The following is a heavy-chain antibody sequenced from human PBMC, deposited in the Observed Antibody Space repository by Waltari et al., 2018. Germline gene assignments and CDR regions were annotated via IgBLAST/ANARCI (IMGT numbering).Heavy chain of an antibody. J-gene: IGHJ4*02. V-gene: IGHV4-39*01. D-gene: IGHD6-19*01. CDR1: GGSISSSSYY. Sequence: QLQLQESGPGLVKPSETLSLPCTVSGGSISSSSYYWGWIRQPPGKGLEWIGSIYYSGSTYYNPSLKSRVTISVDTSKNQFSLKLSSVTAADTAVYYCARLSGSSGWYGTKSHFDYWGQGTLVTVSS. CDR2: IYYSGST. CDR3: ARLSGSSGWYGTKSHFDY.